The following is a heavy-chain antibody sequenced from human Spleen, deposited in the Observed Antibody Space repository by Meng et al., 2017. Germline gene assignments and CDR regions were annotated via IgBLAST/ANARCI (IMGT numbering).Heavy chain of an antibody. J-gene: IGHJ5*02. V-gene: IGHV3-30*01. Sequence: VQLVESGGGLVKPGGSLRLPWAASGFTFSSYAMHWVRQAPGKGLEWVAVISYDGSNKYYADSVKGRFTISRDNSKNTLYLQMNSLRAEDTAVYYCARGAYGDYVGWFDPWGQGTLVTVSS. D-gene: IGHD4-17*01. CDR2: ISYDGSNK. CDR1: GFTFSSYA. CDR3: ARGAYGDYVGWFDP.